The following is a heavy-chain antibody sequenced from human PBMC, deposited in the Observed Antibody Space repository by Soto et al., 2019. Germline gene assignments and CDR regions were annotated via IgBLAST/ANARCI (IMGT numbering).Heavy chain of an antibody. V-gene: IGHV3-15*07. CDR2: IKSKTDGGTT. D-gene: IGHD2-8*01. CDR3: TVYAIRRSRQWLEHIGY. CDR1: GFTFSNAW. J-gene: IGHJ4*02. Sequence: GGSLRLSCAASGFTFSNAWMNWVRQAPGKGLEWVGRIKSKTDGGTTDYAAPVKGRFTISRDDSKNTLYLQMNSLKTEDTAVYYCTVYAIRRSRQWLEHIGYWGQGTLVTVSS.